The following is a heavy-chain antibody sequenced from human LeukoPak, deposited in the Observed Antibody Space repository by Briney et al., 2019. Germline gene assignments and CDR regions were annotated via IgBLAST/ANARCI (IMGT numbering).Heavy chain of an antibody. V-gene: IGHV1-18*01. Sequence: ASVTVSCKASGYTFTSYGISWVRQAPGQGLEWMGWISAYNGNTNYAQKLQGRVTMTTDTSTSTAYMELRSLRSDDTAVYYCARQTVLRFLEWLPGAHFDYWGQGTLVTVSS. D-gene: IGHD3-3*01. CDR2: ISAYNGNT. CDR1: GYTFTSYG. CDR3: ARQTVLRFLEWLPGAHFDY. J-gene: IGHJ4*02.